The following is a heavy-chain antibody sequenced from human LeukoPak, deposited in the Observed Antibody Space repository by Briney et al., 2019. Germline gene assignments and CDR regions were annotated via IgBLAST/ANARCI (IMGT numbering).Heavy chain of an antibody. V-gene: IGHV3-23*01. J-gene: IGHJ4*02. CDR1: GFTFSSYA. Sequence: GGSLRLSCAASGFTFSSYAMSWVRQAPGKGLEWVSAISGSGGSTYYADSVKGRFTISRDNSKNTLYLQMNSLRAEDTAVYYCAKVLIRGVVVPAASWGQGTLVTVSS. CDR3: AKVLIRGVVVPAAS. CDR2: ISGSGGST. D-gene: IGHD2-2*01.